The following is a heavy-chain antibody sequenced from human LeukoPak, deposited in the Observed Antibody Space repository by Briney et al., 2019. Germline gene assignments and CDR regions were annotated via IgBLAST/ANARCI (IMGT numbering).Heavy chain of an antibody. V-gene: IGHV1-2*02. D-gene: IGHD3-22*01. Sequence: GASVKVSCKASGYTFTGYYMHCVRQAPGQGLEWMGWINPNSGGTNYAQKFQGRVTMTRDTSISTAYMELSRLRSDDTAVYYCARDPVYYDSSGFNWFDPWGQGTLVTVSS. CDR1: GYTFTGYY. CDR3: ARDPVYYDSSGFNWFDP. CDR2: INPNSGGT. J-gene: IGHJ5*02.